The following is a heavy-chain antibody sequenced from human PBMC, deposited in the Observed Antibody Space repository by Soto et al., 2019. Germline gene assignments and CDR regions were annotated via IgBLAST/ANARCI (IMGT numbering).Heavy chain of an antibody. V-gene: IGHV3-74*01. J-gene: IGHJ6*02. D-gene: IGHD5-12*01. CDR3: TKGGYDLIYYFGMDV. CDR2: INGNADNS. CDR1: GFSFVSYW. Sequence: EVQLAESGGGLVLTGGSLRLSCAASGFSFVSYWMHWVRQVPGEGLAWVSRINGNADNSDYADSVKGRFTISRDNAMNRLYLQMNSLRAEDTALYYCTKGGYDLIYYFGMDVWGQGTTVTVSS.